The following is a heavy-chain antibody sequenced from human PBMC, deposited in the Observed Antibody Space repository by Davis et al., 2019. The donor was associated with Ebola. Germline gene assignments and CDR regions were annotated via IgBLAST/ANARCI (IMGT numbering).Heavy chain of an antibody. CDR3: ARDRITFYYGSGNYAAHYGMDV. V-gene: IGHV4-34*01. Sequence: GSLSLTCAVYGGSFSGYYWSWIRQPPGKGLEWIGEINHSGSTNYNPSLKSRVTISVDTSKNQFSLKLSSMTAADTAVYYCARDRITFYYGSGNYAAHYGMDVWGIGTTVTVSS. D-gene: IGHD3-10*01. J-gene: IGHJ6*04. CDR2: INHSGST. CDR1: GGSFSGYY.